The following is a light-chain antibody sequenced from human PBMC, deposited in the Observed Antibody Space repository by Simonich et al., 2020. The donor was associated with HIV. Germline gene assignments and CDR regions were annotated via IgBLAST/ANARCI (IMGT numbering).Light chain of an antibody. Sequence: AIQLTQSPSSLSASVGDRVTITCRASQGISSAVAWYQQKPGKAPKLLNYDASSLESGVPSWFSGSGSGTDFTLTISSLQPEDFATYYCQQFNSYPQTFGQGTRLEIK. V-gene: IGKV1-13*02. J-gene: IGKJ5*01. CDR2: DAS. CDR3: QQFNSYPQT. CDR1: QGISSA.